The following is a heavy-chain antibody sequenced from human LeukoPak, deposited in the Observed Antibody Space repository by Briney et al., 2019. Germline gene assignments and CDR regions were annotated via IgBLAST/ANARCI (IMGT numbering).Heavy chain of an antibody. D-gene: IGHD3-22*01. V-gene: IGHV4-59*01. J-gene: IGHJ3*02. Sequence: SETLSLTCSISGGSMSNYYWSWIRQPPGKALEWIGYIYDTGSTNYNPSLKSRVTISIDTSKNQFSLKLSSVTAADTALYYCARDYTMTHAFDIWGQGTLLTVSS. CDR3: ARDYTMTHAFDI. CDR1: GGSMSNYY. CDR2: IYDTGST.